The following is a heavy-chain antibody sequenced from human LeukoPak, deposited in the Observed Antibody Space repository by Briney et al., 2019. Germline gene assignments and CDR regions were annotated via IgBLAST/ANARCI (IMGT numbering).Heavy chain of an antibody. D-gene: IGHD3-16*01. CDR3: ARRLGLARGPYNWFDP. Sequence: KPSETLSLTCAVYGGSFSGYYWSWIRQPPGKGLEWIGEINHSGSTNYNPSLKSRVTISVDTSKNQFSLKLSSVTAADTAVYYCARRLGLARGPYNWFDPWGQGTLVTVSS. CDR1: GGSFSGYY. CDR2: INHSGST. J-gene: IGHJ5*02. V-gene: IGHV4-34*01.